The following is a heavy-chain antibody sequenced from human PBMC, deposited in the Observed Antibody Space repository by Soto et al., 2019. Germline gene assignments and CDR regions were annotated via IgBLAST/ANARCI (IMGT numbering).Heavy chain of an antibody. CDR1: GGSVSSVKYF. CDR3: ARTGMPVGNLAAFDH. V-gene: IGHV4-61*01. J-gene: IGHJ4*02. Sequence: PSETLSLTCNVSGGSVSSVKYFWGWIRQPPGQGLEWIAYIYNNGNTNYNPSLKSRATISVDTSKNHCSLKLSSVTAADSAVYFSARTGMPVGNLAAFDHWGRRGLVAVSS. D-gene: IGHD7-27*01. CDR2: IYNNGNT.